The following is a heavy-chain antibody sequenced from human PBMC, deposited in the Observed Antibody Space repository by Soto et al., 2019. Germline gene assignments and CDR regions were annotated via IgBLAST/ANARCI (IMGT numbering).Heavy chain of an antibody. Sequence: QVQLVQSGAEVKEPGASVRVSCKASGYTFINYDISWVRQATGQGLEWMGWMNPGSGKTGYANKFQAKVTMTKDASTSTAHLERSSLTSEDTAVYYCARMASFGTLNWYDPWGQGTLVTVSS. CDR2: MNPGSGKT. CDR1: GYTFINYD. V-gene: IGHV1-8*02. CDR3: ARMASFGTLNWYDP. D-gene: IGHD3-16*01. J-gene: IGHJ5*02.